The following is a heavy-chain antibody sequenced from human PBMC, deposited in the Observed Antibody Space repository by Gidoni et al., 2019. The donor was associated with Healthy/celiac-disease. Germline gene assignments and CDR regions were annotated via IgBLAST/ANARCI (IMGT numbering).Heavy chain of an antibody. CDR1: GGTFSSYA. CDR2: IIPILGIV. D-gene: IGHD2-21*02. CDR3: ASGTSVVVTANLDY. J-gene: IGHJ4*02. V-gene: IGHV1-69*04. Sequence: KKPGSSVKVSCKASGGTFSSYAISWVRQAPGQGLEWMGRIIPILGIVNYAQKFQGRVTITADKSTSTAYMELSSLRCEDTAVYYCASGTSVVVTANLDYWGQGTLVTVSS.